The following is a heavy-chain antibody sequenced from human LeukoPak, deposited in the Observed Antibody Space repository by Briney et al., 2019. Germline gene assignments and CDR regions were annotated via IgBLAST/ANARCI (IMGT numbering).Heavy chain of an antibody. CDR1: GFTFSSYS. CDR2: ISSSSSTI. J-gene: IGHJ4*02. D-gene: IGHD3-10*01. V-gene: IGHV3-48*01. CDR3: ARDYSLEWFGELCADY. Sequence: GGSLRLSCAASGFTFSSYSMNWVRQAPGKGLEWVSYISSSSSTIYYADSVKGRFTISRDNAKNSLYLQMNSLRVEDTAVYYCARDYSLEWFGELCADYWGQGTLVTVSS.